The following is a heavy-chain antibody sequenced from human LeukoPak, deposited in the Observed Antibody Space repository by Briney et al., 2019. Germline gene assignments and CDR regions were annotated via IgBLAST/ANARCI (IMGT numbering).Heavy chain of an antibody. CDR1: GGSISSSSYY. J-gene: IGHJ3*02. CDR2: IYHSGST. CDR3: ARDRIRGAFDI. D-gene: IGHD3-3*02. Sequence: PSETLSLTCTVSGGSISSSSYYWGWIRQPPGKGLEWIGSIYHSGSTYYNPSLKSRVTISVDTSKNQFSLKLSSVTAADTAVYYCARDRIRGAFDIWGQGTMVTVSS. V-gene: IGHV4-39*07.